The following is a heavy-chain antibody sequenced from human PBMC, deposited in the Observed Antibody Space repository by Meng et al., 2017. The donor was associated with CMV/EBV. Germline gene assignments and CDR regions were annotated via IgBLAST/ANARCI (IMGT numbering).Heavy chain of an antibody. CDR2: ISSSSSYK. D-gene: IGHD2-2*02. CDR1: GFTFSSYS. Sequence: GESLKISCAASGFTFSSYSMNWVRQAPGKGLEWVSSISSSSSYKYYADSVKGRFTISRDNTKNSLYLQMNSLRAENTAVYYCAGVKCSSTSCYIRDYYYGMDVWGQGTTVTVSS. V-gene: IGHV3-21*01. CDR3: AGVKCSSTSCYIRDYYYGMDV. J-gene: IGHJ6*02.